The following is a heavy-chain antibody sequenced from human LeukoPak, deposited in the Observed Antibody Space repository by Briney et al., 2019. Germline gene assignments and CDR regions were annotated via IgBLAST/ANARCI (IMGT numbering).Heavy chain of an antibody. CDR3: ARSLAGRWFDP. Sequence: PSETLSLTCTVSGGSISSSSYYWGWIRQPPGKGLEWIGSIYYSGSTYYNPSLKSRVTISVDTSKNQFSLKPSSVTAADTAVYYCARSLAGRWFDPWGQGTLVTVSS. V-gene: IGHV4-39*01. CDR2: IYYSGST. J-gene: IGHJ5*02. CDR1: GGSISSSSYY. D-gene: IGHD3-16*01.